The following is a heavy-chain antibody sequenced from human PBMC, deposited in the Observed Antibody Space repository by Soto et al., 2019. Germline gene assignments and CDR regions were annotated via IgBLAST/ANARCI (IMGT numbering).Heavy chain of an antibody. CDR3: ARQGAVAVAAPFDY. CDR2: IYPGHSDT. Sequence: PGQSLKISWRGSGCSFISYWSGWVRQMPGKGLEWMGIIYPGHSDTRYSPSFQVQVTISADKSISTAYLQWSSLKASDTAMYYCARQGAVAVAAPFDYRGQGTLVTVSS. J-gene: IGHJ4*02. D-gene: IGHD6-19*01. V-gene: IGHV5-51*01. CDR1: GCSFISYW.